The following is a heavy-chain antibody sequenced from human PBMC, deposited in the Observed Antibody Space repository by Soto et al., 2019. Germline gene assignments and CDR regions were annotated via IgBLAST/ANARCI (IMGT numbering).Heavy chain of an antibody. Sequence: QVQLQESGPGLVKPSETLSLTCTVSGGSTSSSYWSWIRQPAGKGLEWIGRIFTSGSTKYNPSLKSRVTTSDDTSKNYFSLRLRSVTASDTAMYYCARLAMEHQMVWVDAFDIWGQVTMVTVSS. D-gene: IGHD3-10*01. CDR1: GGSTSSSY. V-gene: IGHV4-4*07. J-gene: IGHJ3*02. CDR2: IFTSGST. CDR3: ARLAMEHQMVWVDAFDI.